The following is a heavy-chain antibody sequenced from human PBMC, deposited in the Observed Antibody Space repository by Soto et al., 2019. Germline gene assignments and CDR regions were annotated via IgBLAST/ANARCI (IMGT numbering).Heavy chain of an antibody. J-gene: IGHJ4*02. CDR1: GGSFSSNA. CDR3: ARDRALIGFDY. Sequence: QVHLVQSGAEVKKPGSSVKVSCKASGGSFSSNAISWVRQAPGQGLEWMGTILPILGTTNYAQKFKGSVTITEDESTSTAYMELTRLRAEDTAVYYCARDRALIGFDYWGQGSLVTVSS. V-gene: IGHV1-69*18. D-gene: IGHD3-16*01. CDR2: ILPILGTT.